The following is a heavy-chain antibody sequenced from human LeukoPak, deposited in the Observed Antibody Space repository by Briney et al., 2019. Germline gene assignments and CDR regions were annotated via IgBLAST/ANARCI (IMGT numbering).Heavy chain of an antibody. J-gene: IGHJ3*01. Sequence: GGSLRLSCAAAGFTVRTNYMSWVRQAPGKGLEWVSVFYSGGTTRYADSVKGRFTTSRDISKNSLLLEMNNLTPEDTAVYYCARAVPHTFYYDSSGYYGDAFDVWGLGTPVTVAS. D-gene: IGHD3-22*01. V-gene: IGHV3-53*01. CDR2: FYSGGTT. CDR3: ARAVPHTFYYDSSGYYGDAFDV. CDR1: GFTVRTNY.